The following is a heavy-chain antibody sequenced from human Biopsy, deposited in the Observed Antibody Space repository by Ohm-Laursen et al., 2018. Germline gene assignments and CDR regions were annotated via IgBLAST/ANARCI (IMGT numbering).Heavy chain of an antibody. J-gene: IGHJ5*02. D-gene: IGHD3-10*01. CDR2: IIPTFDTP. Sequence: SSVKVSCKASGGTFSSYVISWVRQAPGQGLEWMGRIIPTFDTPTYAPDFQGRATFTADKSTGTAHLDLRSLRSEDTAVYYCAGGAAKGNPYDHWGQGTLVTVSS. CDR1: GGTFSSYV. V-gene: IGHV1-69*06. CDR3: AGGAAKGNPYDH.